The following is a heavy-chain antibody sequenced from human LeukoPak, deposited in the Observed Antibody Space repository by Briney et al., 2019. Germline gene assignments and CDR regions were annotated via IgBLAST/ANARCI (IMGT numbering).Heavy chain of an antibody. J-gene: IGHJ4*02. V-gene: IGHV3-74*01. CDR1: GFTFRSYW. CDR3: AREDFNDYYFDY. D-gene: IGHD2-21*02. Sequence: PGGSLRPSCAASGFTFRSYWMRWVRQAPGKGLVWVSRSNSDGSSTTYADSVKGRFTVSRDNAKNTLYLQMNSLRAEDTAVYYCAREDFNDYYFDYWGQGTLVTVSS. CDR2: SNSDGSST.